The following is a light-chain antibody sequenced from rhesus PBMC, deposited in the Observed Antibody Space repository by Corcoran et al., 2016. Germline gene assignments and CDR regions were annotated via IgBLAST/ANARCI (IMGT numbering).Light chain of an antibody. CDR3: QQHDNSPFT. J-gene: IGKJ3*01. V-gene: IGKV1-69*01. CDR1: QGISNW. Sequence: DIQMTQSPSSLSASVGDRVTITCRASQGISNWLAWYQQKPGKAPKLLIYRASNLETGVPSRYSGSGSGTDFTLTISSLQPEDIATYYCQQHDNSPFTFGPGTKLDIK. CDR2: RAS.